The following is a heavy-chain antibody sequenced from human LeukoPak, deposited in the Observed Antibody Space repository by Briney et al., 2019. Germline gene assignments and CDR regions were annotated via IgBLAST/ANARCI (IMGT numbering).Heavy chain of an antibody. Sequence: GTSLRLSCTASGLTFSSYEINWFRQAPGKGLEWVAFINVGGSIMYYADSVKGRFTISRDNAKNSLYLQMNSLRAEDTAIYYCARDSGTCCHYFDYWGQGTLVTVSS. CDR2: INVGGSIM. J-gene: IGHJ4*02. V-gene: IGHV3-48*03. CDR1: GLTFSSYE. CDR3: ARDSGTCCHYFDY. D-gene: IGHD1-1*01.